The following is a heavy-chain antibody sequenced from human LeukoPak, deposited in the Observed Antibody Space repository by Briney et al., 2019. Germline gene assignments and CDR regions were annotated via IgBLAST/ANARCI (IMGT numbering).Heavy chain of an antibody. CDR3: AKGRNYYYMDV. CDR2: ISGSGGST. J-gene: IGHJ6*03. V-gene: IGHV3-23*01. Sequence: PGRSLRLSCAASGFTFSSYGMHWVRQAPGKGLEWVSAISGSGGSTYYADTVKGRFTISRDNSKNTLYLQMNSLRAEDTAVYYCAKGRNYYYMDVWGKGTTVTVSS. CDR1: GFTFSSYG.